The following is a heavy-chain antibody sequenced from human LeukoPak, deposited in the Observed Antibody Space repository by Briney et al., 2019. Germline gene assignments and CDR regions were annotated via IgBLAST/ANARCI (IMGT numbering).Heavy chain of an antibody. CDR2: FDPEDGET. Sequence: ASVKVSCKVSGYTLTELSMHWVRQAPGKGLEWMGGFDPEDGETIYAQKFQGRVTMTEDTSTDTAYMELSSLGSEDTAVYYCATVPYSSSSGAFDYWGQGTLVTVSS. V-gene: IGHV1-24*01. CDR1: GYTLTELS. D-gene: IGHD6-6*01. J-gene: IGHJ4*02. CDR3: ATVPYSSSSGAFDY.